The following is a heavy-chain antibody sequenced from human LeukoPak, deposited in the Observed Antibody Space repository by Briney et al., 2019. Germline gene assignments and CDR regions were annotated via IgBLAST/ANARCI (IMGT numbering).Heavy chain of an antibody. J-gene: IGHJ4*02. D-gene: IGHD6-19*01. V-gene: IGHV1-18*01. CDR3: AREMAVAGSGVIDS. CDR2: ISTYNDNT. CDR1: GYTFTSYG. Sequence: ASVKVSCKASGYTFTSYGLSWVRQAPGQGLEWMGWISTYNDNTHYAQKFQGRVTMTTGTSTNTAYMELRSLRSDDTAVYYCAREMAVAGSGVIDSWGQGTLVTVSS.